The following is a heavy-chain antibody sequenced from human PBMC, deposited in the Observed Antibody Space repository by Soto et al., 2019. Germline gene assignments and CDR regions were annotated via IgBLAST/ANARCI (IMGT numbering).Heavy chain of an antibody. D-gene: IGHD2-2*01. Sequence: GGSLRLSCAASGFTFSSYSMNWVRQAPGKGLEWLSYISSSSSTTYYADSVKGRFTISRDNAKNSLYLQMNSLRAEDTAVYYCARDDIVVVPALSYYYYYMDAWGKGTTVTVSS. V-gene: IGHV3-48*01. CDR1: GFTFSSYS. CDR2: ISSSSSTT. J-gene: IGHJ6*03. CDR3: ARDDIVVVPALSYYYYYMDA.